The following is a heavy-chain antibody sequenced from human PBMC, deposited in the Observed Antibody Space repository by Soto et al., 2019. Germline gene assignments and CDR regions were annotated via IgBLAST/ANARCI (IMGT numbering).Heavy chain of an antibody. CDR2: IIPILGIA. CDR1: GGTFSSYT. J-gene: IGHJ6*01. D-gene: IGHD6-19*01. Sequence: QVQLVQSGAEVKKPGSSVKVSCKASGGTFSSYTISWVRQAPGQGLEWMGRIIPILGIANYAQKFQGRVTITADKSTSTAYMELSSLRSEDTAMYYCASAYSSGWGPDYYYYYGMDVW. V-gene: IGHV1-69*02. CDR3: ASAYSSGWGPDYYYYYGMDV.